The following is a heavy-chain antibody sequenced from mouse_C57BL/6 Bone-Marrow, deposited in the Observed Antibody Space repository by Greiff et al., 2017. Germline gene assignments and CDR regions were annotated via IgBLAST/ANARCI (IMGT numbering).Heavy chain of an antibody. D-gene: IGHD2-4*01. CDR1: GFTFTDYY. Sequence: EVHLVESGGGLVQPGGSLSLSCAASGFTFTDYYMSWVRQPPGKALEWLGFIRNKANGYTTEYSASVKGRFTIARDNSTSILYLQMNALRAEDIATYYCAIYNDYDGYAMDYWGQGTSVTVSS. J-gene: IGHJ4*01. CDR2: IRNKANGYTT. CDR3: AIYNDYDGYAMDY. V-gene: IGHV7-3*01.